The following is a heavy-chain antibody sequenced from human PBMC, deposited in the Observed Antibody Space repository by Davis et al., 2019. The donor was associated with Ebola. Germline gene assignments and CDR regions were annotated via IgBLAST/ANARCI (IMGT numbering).Heavy chain of an antibody. CDR3: ARSLRRGDVVLLPGAQYSYGIDV. CDR1: GGSFSGYY. J-gene: IGHJ6*02. V-gene: IGHV4-34*01. Sequence: MPSETLSLPCAVHGGSFSGYYWSWIPQPPGKGLEWIGEFNHSGSTNYTPSLTSRVTISVDTSKNQFSLNLNAVTAADTAVYYCARSLRRGDVVLLPGAQYSYGIDVWGQGTTVTVSS. CDR2: FNHSGST. D-gene: IGHD2-2*01.